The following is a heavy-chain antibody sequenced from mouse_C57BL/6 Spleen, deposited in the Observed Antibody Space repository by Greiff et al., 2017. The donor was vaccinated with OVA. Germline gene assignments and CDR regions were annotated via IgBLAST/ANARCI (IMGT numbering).Heavy chain of an antibody. CDR2: INPNNGGT. J-gene: IGHJ1*03. CDR1: GYTFTDYN. D-gene: IGHD2-3*01. Sequence: VQLQQSGPELVKPGASVKIPCKASGYTFTDYNMDWVKQSHGKSLEWIGDINPNNGGTIYNQKFKGKATLTVDKSSSTAYMELRSLTSDDTAVYYCARKDGYYGDWYFDVWGTGTTVTVSS. V-gene: IGHV1-18*01. CDR3: ARKDGYYGDWYFDV.